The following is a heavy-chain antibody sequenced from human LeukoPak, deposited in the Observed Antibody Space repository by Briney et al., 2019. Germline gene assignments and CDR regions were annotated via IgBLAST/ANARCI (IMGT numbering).Heavy chain of an antibody. CDR2: INPNSGGT. J-gene: IGHJ6*02. CDR1: GYTFADYY. D-gene: IGHD3-10*01. V-gene: IGHV1-2*02. Sequence: ASVKVSCKASGYTFADYYIHWVRQAPGQGLEWMGWINPNSGGTNYAQKFQGRVTMTRDTSISTAYMELSRLRSDDTAVYYCASPYYYGSGKGYGMDVWGQGTTVTVSS. CDR3: ASPYYYGSGKGYGMDV.